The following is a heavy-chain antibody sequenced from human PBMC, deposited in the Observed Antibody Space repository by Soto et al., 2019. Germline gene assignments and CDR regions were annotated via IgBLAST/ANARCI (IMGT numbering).Heavy chain of an antibody. D-gene: IGHD2-2*02. J-gene: IGHJ6*02. CDR3: AREYTAWPLAYGLDV. V-gene: IGHV3-21*01. Sequence: GGSLRLSCVGSGFTFSTYSINWARQAPGKGLEWVSSISSRSDIYYADSVKGRFTISRDNAKNSVSLQMNSLRAEDTAVYYCAREYTAWPLAYGLDVWGQGTTVTVSS. CDR2: ISSRSDI. CDR1: GFTFSTYS.